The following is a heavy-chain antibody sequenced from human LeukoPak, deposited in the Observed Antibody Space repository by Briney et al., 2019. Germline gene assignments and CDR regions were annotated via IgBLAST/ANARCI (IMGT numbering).Heavy chain of an antibody. CDR1: GGSISSGGYS. D-gene: IGHD2-8*01. Sequence: SQTLSLTCAVSGGSISSGGYSWSWIRQPPGKGLEWIGYINHSGSTNYNPSLKSRVTISVDTSKNQFSLKLSSVTAADTAVYYCARANGHYFDYWGQGTLVTVSS. J-gene: IGHJ4*02. V-gene: IGHV4-30-2*01. CDR2: INHSGST. CDR3: ARANGHYFDY.